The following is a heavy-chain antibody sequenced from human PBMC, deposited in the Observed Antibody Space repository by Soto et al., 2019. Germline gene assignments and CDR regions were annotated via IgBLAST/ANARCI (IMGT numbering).Heavy chain of an antibody. CDR3: ARDWSSGYYSEGWFDP. CDR2: ISYDGSNK. J-gene: IGHJ5*02. CDR1: GFTFSSYA. D-gene: IGHD3-22*01. V-gene: IGHV3-30-3*01. Sequence: GGSLRLSCAASGFTFSSYAMHWVRQAPGKGLEWVAVISYDGSNKYYADSVKGRFTISRDNSKNTLYLQMNSLRAEDTAVYYCARDWSSGYYSEGWFDPWGQGTLVTVSS.